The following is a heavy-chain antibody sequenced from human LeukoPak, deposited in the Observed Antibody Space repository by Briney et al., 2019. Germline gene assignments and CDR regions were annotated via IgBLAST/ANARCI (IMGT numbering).Heavy chain of an antibody. Sequence: PSETLSLTCAVYGGSFSGYYWSWIRQPPGKGLEWIGYIYYSGSTNYNPSLKSRVTISVDTSKNQFSLKLSSVTAADTAVYYCARALRAVAGTLFDYWGQGTLVTVSS. D-gene: IGHD6-19*01. CDR1: GGSFSGYY. J-gene: IGHJ4*02. V-gene: IGHV4-59*01. CDR3: ARALRAVAGTLFDY. CDR2: IYYSGST.